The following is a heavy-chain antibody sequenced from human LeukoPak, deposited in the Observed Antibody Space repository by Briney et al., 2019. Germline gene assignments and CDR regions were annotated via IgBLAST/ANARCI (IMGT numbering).Heavy chain of an antibody. CDR3: ARDRDEGTDAFDI. V-gene: IGHV1-18*01. CDR2: ISSYNGNT. D-gene: IGHD1-1*01. CDR1: GYTFTSYG. J-gene: IGHJ3*02. Sequence: ASVKVSCKAPGYTFTSYGISWVRQAPGQGLEWMGWISSYNGNTNYAQKLQGRVTMTTDTSTSTAYMELRSLQSDDTAVYYCARDRDEGTDAFDIWGQGTMVTVSS.